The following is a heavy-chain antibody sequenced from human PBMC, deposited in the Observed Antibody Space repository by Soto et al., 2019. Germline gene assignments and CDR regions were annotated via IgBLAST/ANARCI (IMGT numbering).Heavy chain of an antibody. CDR3: ARGLNYFSLLKPARGLFFQH. J-gene: IGHJ1*01. D-gene: IGHD4-17*01. CDR2: INHSGST. CDR1: GGSFSGYY. Sequence: SETLSLTCAVYGGSFSGYYWSWIRQPPGKGLEWIGEINHSGSTNYNSSLKSRVTISVDTSKNQFSLKLSSVTAADTAVYYCARGLNYFSLLKPARGLFFQHWGQGTLVTVSS. V-gene: IGHV4-34*01.